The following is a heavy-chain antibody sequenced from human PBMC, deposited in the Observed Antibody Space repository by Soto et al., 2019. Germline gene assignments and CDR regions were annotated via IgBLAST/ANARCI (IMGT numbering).Heavy chain of an antibody. J-gene: IGHJ4*02. Sequence: SLRLSCAASGFTVSSNYMSWVRQAPGKGLEWVSVIYSGGSTYYADSVKGRFTISRDNSKNTLYLQMNSLRAEDTAVYYCARSGGPGVVATDYWGQGTLVTVSS. V-gene: IGHV3-53*01. CDR3: ARSGGPGVVATDY. D-gene: IGHD5-12*01. CDR1: GFTVSSNY. CDR2: IYSGGST.